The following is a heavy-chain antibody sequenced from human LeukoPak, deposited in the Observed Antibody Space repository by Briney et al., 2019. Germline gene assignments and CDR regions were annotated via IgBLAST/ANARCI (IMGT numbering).Heavy chain of an antibody. CDR3: TKGRGGGYYFDY. Sequence: GGSLRLSCAASGFTFSSYAMRWVRQAPGKGLEWVSAIGGSGVITYYADSVKGRFTISRNNSKNTLYLQINSLRAEDTAVYYCTKGRGGGYYFDYWGQGTLVTVSS. V-gene: IGHV3-23*01. CDR1: GFTFSSYA. D-gene: IGHD3-22*01. J-gene: IGHJ4*02. CDR2: IGGSGVIT.